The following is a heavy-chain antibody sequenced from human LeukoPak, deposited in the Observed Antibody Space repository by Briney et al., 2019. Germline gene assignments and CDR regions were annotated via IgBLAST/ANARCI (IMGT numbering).Heavy chain of an antibody. J-gene: IGHJ4*02. CDR3: AKGQYYDSSGYYYY. Sequence: GGSLRLSCAASGFTFSSYAMSWVHQAPGKGLEWVSAISGSGGSTYYADSVKGRFTISRDNSKDTLYLQMNSLRAEDTAVYYCAKGQYYDSSGYYYYWGQGTLVTVSS. CDR1: GFTFSSYA. V-gene: IGHV3-23*01. CDR2: ISGSGGST. D-gene: IGHD3-22*01.